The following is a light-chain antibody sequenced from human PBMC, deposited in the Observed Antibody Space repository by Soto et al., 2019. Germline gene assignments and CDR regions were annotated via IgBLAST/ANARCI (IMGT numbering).Light chain of an antibody. CDR1: QSISSW. Sequence: DIQMTQSPSTLSASVGDRVTITCRASQSISSWLAWYQQKPGKAPKLLIYKASSLESGVPSRFSGSGSGTEFTLIISCLQPDDLATYYCQQYDSYPRTFGQGTKVEIK. CDR3: QQYDSYPRT. CDR2: KAS. V-gene: IGKV1-5*03. J-gene: IGKJ1*01.